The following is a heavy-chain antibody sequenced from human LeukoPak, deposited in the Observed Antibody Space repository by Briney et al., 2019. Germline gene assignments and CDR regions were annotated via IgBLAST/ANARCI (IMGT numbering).Heavy chain of an antibody. D-gene: IGHD3-22*01. V-gene: IGHV3-7*01. J-gene: IGHJ4*02. CDR2: IKEDGSEK. Sequence: GGSLRLSCAASGFTFSSYWMSWVRQAPGKGLEWVANIKEDGSEKYYVDSVKGRFTMSRDNAKNSLYLQMNSLRAEDMAVYYCARGYSSAYRVDYWGQGTLVTVSS. CDR1: GFTFSSYW. CDR3: ARGYSSAYRVDY.